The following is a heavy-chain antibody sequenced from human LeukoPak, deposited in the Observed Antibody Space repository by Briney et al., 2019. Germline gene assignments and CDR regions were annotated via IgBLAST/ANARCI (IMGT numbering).Heavy chain of an antibody. Sequence: GGPLRLSCAASGFTFSSYWMHWVRQAPGKGLVWVSRINSDGSSTSYADSVKGRFTISRDNAKNTLYLQMNSLRAEDTAVYYCARLATKSYYDILTGYYYFDYWGQGTLVTVSS. CDR2: INSDGSST. J-gene: IGHJ4*02. D-gene: IGHD3-9*01. CDR1: GFTFSSYW. CDR3: ARLATKSYYDILTGYYYFDY. V-gene: IGHV3-74*01.